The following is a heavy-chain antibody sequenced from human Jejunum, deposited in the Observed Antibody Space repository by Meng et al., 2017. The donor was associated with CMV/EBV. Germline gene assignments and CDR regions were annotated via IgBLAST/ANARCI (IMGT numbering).Heavy chain of an antibody. CDR1: GFTFGDYA. V-gene: IGHV3-49*04. J-gene: IGHJ5*02. CDR3: TRYRSGWSLADP. D-gene: IGHD6-19*01. Sequence: SGFTFGDYAMSWVRQAPGKGLEWVGFIRSKAYGGTTEYAASVKGRFTISRDDSKSIAYLQMNSLKTEDTAVYYCTRYRSGWSLADPWGQGTLVTVSS. CDR2: IRSKAYGGTT.